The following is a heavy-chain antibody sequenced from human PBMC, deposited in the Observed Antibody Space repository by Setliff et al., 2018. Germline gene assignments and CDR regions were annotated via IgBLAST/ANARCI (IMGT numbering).Heavy chain of an antibody. CDR1: GMSITSYY. J-gene: IGHJ5*02. D-gene: IGHD3-16*01. CDR3: ARALRSPLGGTAFVPVHFDP. V-gene: IGHV4-59*01. Sequence: SETLSLTCSVSGMSITSYYWSWIRQSPGRGLEWIGYIYYTGSTTYSPSLKSRVTISPXXXKNPFHLTVKXVTEXDXXXXYCARALRSPLGGTAFVPVHFDPWGQGILVTVSS. CDR2: IYYTGST.